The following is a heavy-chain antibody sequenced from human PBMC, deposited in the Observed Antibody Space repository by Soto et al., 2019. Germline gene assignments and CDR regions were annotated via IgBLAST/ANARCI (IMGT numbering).Heavy chain of an antibody. J-gene: IGHJ3*02. CDR2: IYYSGST. D-gene: IGHD3-22*01. Sequence: QVQLQESGPGLVKPSQTLSLTCTVSGGSISSGDYYWSWIRQPPGKGLEWIGYIYYSGSTYYNPSLKSRVTISVDTSKNQFSLKLSSVPAADTAVYYCARGRDLVVVTDDAFDIWGQGTMVTVSS. CDR3: ARGRDLVVVTDDAFDI. V-gene: IGHV4-30-4*01. CDR1: GGSISSGDYY.